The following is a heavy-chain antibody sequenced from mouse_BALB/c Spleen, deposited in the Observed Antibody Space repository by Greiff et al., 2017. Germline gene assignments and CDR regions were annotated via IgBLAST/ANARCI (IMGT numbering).Heavy chain of an antibody. J-gene: IGHJ4*01. CDR3: ARDGGYDYFYAMDY. CDR1: GFTFSDYY. CDR2: ISDGGSYT. Sequence: EVMLVESGGGLVKPGGSLKLSCAASGFTFSDYYMYWVRQTPEKRLEWVATISDGGSYTYYPDSVKGRFTISRDNAKNNLYLQMSSLKSEDTAMYYCARDGGYDYFYAMDYWGQGTSVTVSS. V-gene: IGHV5-4*02. D-gene: IGHD2-4*01.